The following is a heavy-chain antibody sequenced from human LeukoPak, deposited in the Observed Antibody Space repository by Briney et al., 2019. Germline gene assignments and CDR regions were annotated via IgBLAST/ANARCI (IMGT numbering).Heavy chain of an antibody. CDR2: IYYSGNT. CDR3: ARIRYYGDTGGWFDP. V-gene: IGHV4-61*05. CDR1: GGSISSSSYY. J-gene: IGHJ5*02. Sequence: SETLSLTCTVSGGSISSSSYYWAWIRQPPGKGLEWIGYIYYSGNTNYNPSLKSRVTISVDTSKNQFSLKLSSVTAADTAVYYCARIRYYGDTGGWFDPWGQGTLVTVSS. D-gene: IGHD4-17*01.